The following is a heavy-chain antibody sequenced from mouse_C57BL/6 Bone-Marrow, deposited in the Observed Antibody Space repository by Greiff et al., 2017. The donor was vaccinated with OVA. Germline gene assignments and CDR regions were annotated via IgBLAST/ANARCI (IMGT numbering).Heavy chain of an antibody. CDR2: INPKNGGT. Sequence: EVQLQQSGPELVKPGASVKISCKASGYTFTDYYMNWVKQSHGKSLEWIGDINPKNGGTSYNQKFKGKATLTVDKSSSTAYMELRSLTSEDSAVYYCASRGGNSFDYWGQGTTLTVSS. CDR3: ASRGGNSFDY. D-gene: IGHD1-1*02. J-gene: IGHJ2*01. CDR1: GYTFTDYY. V-gene: IGHV1-26*01.